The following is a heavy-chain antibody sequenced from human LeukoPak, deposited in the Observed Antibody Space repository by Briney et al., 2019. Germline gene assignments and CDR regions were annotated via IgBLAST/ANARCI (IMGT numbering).Heavy chain of an antibody. V-gene: IGHV1-2*02. CDR2: INPNSGGT. CDR3: ARDLGYCSGGSCYPDQSHYFDY. D-gene: IGHD2-15*01. Sequence: ASVTVSCKASGYTFTGYYMHWVRQAPGQGLEWMGWINPNSGGTNYAQKFQGRVTMTRDTSISTAYMELSRLRSDDTAVYYCARDLGYCSGGSCYPDQSHYFDYWGQGTLVTVSS. J-gene: IGHJ4*02. CDR1: GYTFTGYY.